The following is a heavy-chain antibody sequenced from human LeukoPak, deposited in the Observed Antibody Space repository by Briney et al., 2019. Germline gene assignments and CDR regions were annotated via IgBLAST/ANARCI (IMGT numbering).Heavy chain of an antibody. J-gene: IGHJ3*02. V-gene: IGHV1-2*02. D-gene: IGHD3-22*01. CDR1: GYTFSGHY. CDR3: ARDDSSGYYHRAFDI. CDR2: IYPNSGGT. Sequence: ASVKVSCKASGYTFSGHYMHWVRQAPGQGLEWMGWIYPNSGGTNYAQKFQGRVTMTRDTSISTAYMELRRLKSDDTAMYYCARDDSSGYYHRAFDIWGQGTMVTVSS.